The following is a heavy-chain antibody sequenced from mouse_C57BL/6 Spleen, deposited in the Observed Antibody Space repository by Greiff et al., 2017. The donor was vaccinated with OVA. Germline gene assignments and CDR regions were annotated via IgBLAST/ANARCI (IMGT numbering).Heavy chain of an antibody. V-gene: IGHV3-6*01. Sequence: EVKLMESGPGLVKPSQSLSLTCSVTGYSITSGYYWNWIRQFPGNKLEWMGYISYDGSNNYNPSLKNRISITRDTSKTQLYLKLNSVTTEDTATYYCAREETYGSTWYFDVWGTGTTVTVSS. J-gene: IGHJ1*03. D-gene: IGHD1-1*01. CDR3: AREETYGSTWYFDV. CDR1: GYSITSGYY. CDR2: ISYDGSN.